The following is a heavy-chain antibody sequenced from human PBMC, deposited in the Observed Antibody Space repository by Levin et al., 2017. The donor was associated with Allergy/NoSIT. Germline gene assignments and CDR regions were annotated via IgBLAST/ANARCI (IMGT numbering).Heavy chain of an antibody. Sequence: PGGSLRLSCAASGFTFSSYAMHWVRQAPGKGLEWVAVISYDGSNKYYADSVKGRFTISRDNSKNTLYLQMNSLRAEDTAVYYCARATGSSGGFDPWGQGTLVTVSS. V-gene: IGHV3-30-3*01. CDR2: ISYDGSNK. D-gene: IGHD6-13*01. J-gene: IGHJ5*02. CDR1: GFTFSSYA. CDR3: ARATGSSGGFDP.